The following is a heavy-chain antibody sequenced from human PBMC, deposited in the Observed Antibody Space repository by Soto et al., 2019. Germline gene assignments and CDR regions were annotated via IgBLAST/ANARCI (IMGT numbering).Heavy chain of an antibody. CDR3: ARQDYTVSNWFDP. J-gene: IGHJ5*02. V-gene: IGHV4-39*01. Sequence: SETLSLTCTVSGGSITSSSYYWGWIRQPPGKGLEWIGSIYYSGRTYYNPSLKSRVTISVDTSKNQFSLKVNSVTAAETAAYHCARQDYTVSNWFDPWGQGTLVTVSS. D-gene: IGHD4-17*01. CDR1: GGSITSSSYY. CDR2: IYYSGRT.